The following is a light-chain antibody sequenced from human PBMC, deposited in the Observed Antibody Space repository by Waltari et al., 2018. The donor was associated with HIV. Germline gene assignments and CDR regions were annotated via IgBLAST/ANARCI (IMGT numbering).Light chain of an antibody. CDR1: RAHLRSL. CDR3: ETWDSNTRV. V-gene: IGLV4-60*03. CDR2: LEGSGSY. J-gene: IGLJ3*02. Sequence: QPVLTQSSSASASLGSSVKLTFTLPRAHLRSLLPCPPPQPGKAPRYLMKLEGSGSYNKGGGVPDRFSGSSSGADRYLTISNLQSEDEADYYCETWDSNTRVFGGGTKLTVL.